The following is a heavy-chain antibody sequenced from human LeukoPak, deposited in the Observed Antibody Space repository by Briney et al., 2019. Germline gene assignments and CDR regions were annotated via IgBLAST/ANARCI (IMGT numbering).Heavy chain of an antibody. CDR3: AKAPVTTCRGAFCYPFDY. CDR1: GFTFSDYY. D-gene: IGHD2-15*01. J-gene: IGHJ4*02. CDR2: ISSSGSTI. Sequence: GGSLRLSCAASGFTFSDYYMSWIRQAPGKGLEWVSYISSSGSTIYYADSVKGRFTISRDSSKNTLFLQMNRLRPEDAAVYYCAKAPVTTCRGAFCYPFDYWGLGTLVTVSS. V-gene: IGHV3-11*01.